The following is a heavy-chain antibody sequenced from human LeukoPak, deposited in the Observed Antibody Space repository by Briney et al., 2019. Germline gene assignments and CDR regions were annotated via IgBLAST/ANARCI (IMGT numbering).Heavy chain of an antibody. Sequence: PSETLSLTCTVSGGSISSSSYYWGWIRQPPGKGLEWIGSIYYSGSTYYNPSLKSRVTIPVDTSKNQFSLKLSSVTAADTAVYYCASSGYYDSSGSYYFDYWGQGTLVTVSS. V-gene: IGHV4-39*01. CDR1: GGSISSSSYY. CDR2: IYYSGST. J-gene: IGHJ4*02. CDR3: ASSGYYDSSGSYYFDY. D-gene: IGHD3-22*01.